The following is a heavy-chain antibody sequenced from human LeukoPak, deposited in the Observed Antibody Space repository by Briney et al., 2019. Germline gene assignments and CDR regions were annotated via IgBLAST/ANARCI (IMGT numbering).Heavy chain of an antibody. CDR3: AAIPSRDTAMVKYYFDY. D-gene: IGHD5-18*01. Sequence: ASVKVSCKASGYTFTSYDINWVRQATGQGLEWMGWMNPNSGNTGYAQKFQGRVTMTRNTSISTAYMELSSLRPEDTAVYYCAAIPSRDTAMVKYYFDYWGQGTLVTVSS. CDR1: GYTFTSYD. CDR2: MNPNSGNT. V-gene: IGHV1-8*01. J-gene: IGHJ4*02.